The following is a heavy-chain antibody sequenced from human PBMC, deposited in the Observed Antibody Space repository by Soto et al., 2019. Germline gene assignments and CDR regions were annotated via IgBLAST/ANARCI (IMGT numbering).Heavy chain of an antibody. V-gene: IGHV4-31*03. D-gene: IGHD2-21*02. CDR2: IYYSGST. J-gene: IGHJ6*02. CDR1: CGSISSGGYY. CDR3: ASLCGGDCFSLGYYYYGMDV. Sequence: PSGTLSLTCTVSCGSISSGGYYWSWIRQHPGKGLEWIGYIYYSGSTYYNPSLKSRVTISVDASKNQFSLKLSSVTAADTAVYYCASLCGGDCFSLGYYYYGMDVWGQGTTVTVSS.